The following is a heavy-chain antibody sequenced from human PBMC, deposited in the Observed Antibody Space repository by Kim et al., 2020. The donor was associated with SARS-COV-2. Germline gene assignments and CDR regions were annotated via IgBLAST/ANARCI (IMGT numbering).Heavy chain of an antibody. D-gene: IGHD4-17*01. CDR2: IYYSGST. J-gene: IGHJ4*02. Sequence: RQHPGKGLEWLSYIYYSGSTYYTPSLKSRVTISVDTSKNQFSLKRSSVSAADTAVYYCARDVYGNFDYWGQGTLVTVSS. CDR3: ARDVYGNFDY. V-gene: IGHV4-31*02.